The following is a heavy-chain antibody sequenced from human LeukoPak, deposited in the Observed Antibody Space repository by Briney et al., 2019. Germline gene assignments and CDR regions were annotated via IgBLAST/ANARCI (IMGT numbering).Heavy chain of an antibody. Sequence: ASVKVSCKASGYTFTGYYMHWVRQAPGQGLEWMGWINPNSGGTNYAQKFQGRVTMTRDTSISTAYMELSRLRSDDTAVHYCARAMVRGAKFDYWGQGTLVTVSS. CDR2: INPNSGGT. V-gene: IGHV1-2*02. CDR3: ARAMVRGAKFDY. J-gene: IGHJ4*02. CDR1: GYTFTGYY. D-gene: IGHD3-10*01.